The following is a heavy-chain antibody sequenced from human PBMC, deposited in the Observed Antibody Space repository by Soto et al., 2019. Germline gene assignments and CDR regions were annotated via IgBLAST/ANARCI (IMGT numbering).Heavy chain of an antibody. J-gene: IGHJ4*02. CDR1: GFTFSNAW. V-gene: IGHV3-15*07. Sequence: GGSLRLSCAASGFTFSNAWMNWVRQAPGKGLEWVGRIKSKTDGGTTDYAAPVKGRLTISRDDSKNTLYLQMNSLKTEDTAVYYCTTDRAPYDSSGYYYVPFDYWGQGTLVTVSS. CDR2: IKSKTDGGTT. CDR3: TTDRAPYDSSGYYYVPFDY. D-gene: IGHD3-22*01.